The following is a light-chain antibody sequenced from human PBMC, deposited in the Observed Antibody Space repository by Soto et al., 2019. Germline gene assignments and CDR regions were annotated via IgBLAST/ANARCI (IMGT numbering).Light chain of an antibody. V-gene: IGKV3-15*01. CDR3: QQYKSWPPLT. CDR1: QSVGSA. Sequence: EIVMTQSPATLSVSPGETATLSCRASQSVGSAVAWYQHKPGQAPRLLIVGASIRATGVPGRFSGGGSGTEFTLTISSLQSEDVAVYSCQQYKSWPPLTFGGGTTVEVK. J-gene: IGKJ4*01. CDR2: GAS.